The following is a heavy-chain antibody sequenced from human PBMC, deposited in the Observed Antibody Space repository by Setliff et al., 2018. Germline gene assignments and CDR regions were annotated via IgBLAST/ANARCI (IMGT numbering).Heavy chain of an antibody. J-gene: IGHJ6*01. CDR3: ARDSVTLGQLERRGGWHYYGMDV. V-gene: IGHV1-69*06. CDR1: GGTFSGYA. CDR2: ITPIFETA. D-gene: IGHD1-1*01. Sequence: GASVKVSCKASGGTFSGYAFSWVRQAPGQGLEWIGGITPIFETAHYAEKFRDRVTITADKSTTTVHMELSSLTSEDTAVYFCARDSVTLGQLERRGGWHYYGMDVWG.